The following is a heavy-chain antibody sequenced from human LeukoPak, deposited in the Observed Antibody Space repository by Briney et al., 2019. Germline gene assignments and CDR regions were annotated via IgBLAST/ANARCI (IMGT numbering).Heavy chain of an antibody. Sequence: SETLSLTCAVYGGSFSGYYWSWIRQPPGKGLEWIAYIYYSGSTKYNASLKSRVTISLDTSKNQFSLNLSSVTAADTAVYYYARALSSITPRVDIWGQGTMVTVSS. CDR1: GGSFSGYY. D-gene: IGHD6-6*01. J-gene: IGHJ3*02. V-gene: IGHV4-59*01. CDR2: IYYSGST. CDR3: ARALSSITPRVDI.